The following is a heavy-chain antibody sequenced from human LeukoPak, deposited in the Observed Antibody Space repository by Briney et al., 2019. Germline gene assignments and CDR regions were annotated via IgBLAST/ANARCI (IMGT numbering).Heavy chain of an antibody. Sequence: ASVKVSCKVSGYTLTELSMHWVRQAPGKGLEWMGGFDPEDGETIYAQKFQGRVTMTEDTSTDTAYMGLSSLRSEDTAVYYCATVADGDYADFDYWGQGTLVTVSS. V-gene: IGHV1-24*01. J-gene: IGHJ4*02. CDR3: ATVADGDYADFDY. CDR1: GYTLTELS. CDR2: FDPEDGET. D-gene: IGHD4-17*01.